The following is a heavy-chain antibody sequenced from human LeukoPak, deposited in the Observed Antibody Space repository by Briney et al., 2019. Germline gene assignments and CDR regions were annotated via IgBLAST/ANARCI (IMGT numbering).Heavy chain of an antibody. D-gene: IGHD5-24*01. J-gene: IGHJ4*02. Sequence: GGSLRLSCAASGFTVSSNYMSWVRQAPGKGLEWVSVIYSGGSTYYADSVKGRSTISRDNSKNTLYLQMNSLRAEDTAVYYCARDRRDGYNYYFDYWGQGTLVTVSS. V-gene: IGHV3-66*01. CDR2: IYSGGST. CDR1: GFTVSSNY. CDR3: ARDRRDGYNYYFDY.